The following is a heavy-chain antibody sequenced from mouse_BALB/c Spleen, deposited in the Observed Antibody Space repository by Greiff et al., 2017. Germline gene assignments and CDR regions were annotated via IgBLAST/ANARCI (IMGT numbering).Heavy chain of an antibody. CDR1: GFSLTSYG. J-gene: IGHJ2*01. CDR2: IWAGGST. D-gene: IGHD2-4*01. V-gene: IGHV2-9*02. CDR3: ARSTMITKTGYFDY. Sequence: VQLVESGPGLVAPSQSLSITCTVSGFSLTSYGVHWVRQPPGKGLEWLGVIWAGGSTNYNSALMSRLSISKDNSKSQVFLKMNSLQTDDTAMYYCARSTMITKTGYFDYWGQGTTLTVSS.